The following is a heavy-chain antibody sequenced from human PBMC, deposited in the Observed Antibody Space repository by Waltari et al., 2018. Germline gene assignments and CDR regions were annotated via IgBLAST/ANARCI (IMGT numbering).Heavy chain of an antibody. CDR3: ASGGGYTNGWDY. V-gene: IGHV4-39*07. J-gene: IGHJ4*02. CDR2: IYYSGDT. CDR1: GGSSSSSNYY. D-gene: IGHD2-8*01. Sequence: QPPLQQSGPGLVKPSETLSLTCSVSGGSSSSSNYYWSWIRQPPGKGLEWIGNIYYSGDTYYNPSLKSRVTLSLDTSKNQFSLKLRSVIAADTAVYFCASGGGYTNGWDYWGQGTLVTVSS.